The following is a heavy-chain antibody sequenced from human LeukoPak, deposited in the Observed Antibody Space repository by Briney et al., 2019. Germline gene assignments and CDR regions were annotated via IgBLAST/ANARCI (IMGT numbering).Heavy chain of an antibody. J-gene: IGHJ4*02. CDR3: AREVRAGSEAATISSGFDY. CDR2: MNPNSGNT. CDR1: GYTFTSYD. V-gene: IGHV1-8*01. Sequence: ASVKVSCKASGYTFTSYDINWVRQATGQGLEWMGWMNPNSGNTGYAQKFQGRATMTRNTSISTAYMELSGLRSEDTAVYYCAREVRAGSEAATISSGFDYWGQGTLVTVSS. D-gene: IGHD5-12*01.